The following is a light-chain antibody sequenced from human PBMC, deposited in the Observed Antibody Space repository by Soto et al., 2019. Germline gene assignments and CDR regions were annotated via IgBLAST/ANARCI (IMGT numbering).Light chain of an antibody. CDR2: RNN. Sequence: QSALTQPPSASGTPGQKVTISCSGSSSNIGDNYVYWHQQLPGTAPKLLIYRNNQRPSGVPDRFSGSKSGTSASLAISGLRSEDEADYYCAAWDDSLSGYVSGPGTKVTVL. CDR3: AAWDDSLSGYV. J-gene: IGLJ1*01. CDR1: SSNIGDNY. V-gene: IGLV1-47*01.